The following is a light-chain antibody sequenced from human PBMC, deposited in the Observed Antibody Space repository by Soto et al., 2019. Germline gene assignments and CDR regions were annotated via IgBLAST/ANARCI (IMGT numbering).Light chain of an antibody. CDR1: QSISSW. J-gene: IGKJ1*01. Sequence: AIRMNMSLFSFSASTGDGVTITCRASQSISSWLAWYQQKPGKAPKLLIYAASTLHTGVPSRFSGRGSGTDFTLTINNLQREDFTDYFRQQTYINLWTFEQGGKVDI. CDR2: AAS. V-gene: IGKV1-8*01. CDR3: QQTYINLWT.